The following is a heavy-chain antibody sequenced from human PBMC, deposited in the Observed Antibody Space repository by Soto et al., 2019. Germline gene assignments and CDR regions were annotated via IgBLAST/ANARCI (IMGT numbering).Heavy chain of an antibody. V-gene: IGHV1-69*13. D-gene: IGHD2-2*01. J-gene: IGHJ5*02. Sequence: ASVKVSCKASGGTFSIYAISWVLQAPGQGLEWMGGVIPIFGTANYAQKFQGRVTITADESTSTAYMELSSLRSEDTAVYYCARASSSTSEWFDPWGQGTLVTVSS. CDR3: ARASSSTSEWFDP. CDR1: GGTFSIYA. CDR2: VIPIFGTA.